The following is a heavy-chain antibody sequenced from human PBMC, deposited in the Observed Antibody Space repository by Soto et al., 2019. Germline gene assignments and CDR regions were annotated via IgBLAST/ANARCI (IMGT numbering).Heavy chain of an antibody. J-gene: IGHJ4*02. D-gene: IGHD1-1*01. Sequence: EVQLVESGGGLVQPGRSLRLSCAASGFTFDDHAMHWVRQAPGKGLEWVSGISWNSDSIGYADSVKGRFTISRDNARNCLYLQMKSLRVEDTALYYCAKAMGSIKVQPVPSLDYLDYWGQGTLVTVSS. CDR1: GFTFDDHA. CDR2: ISWNSDSI. CDR3: AKAMGSIKVQPVPSLDYLDY. V-gene: IGHV3-9*01.